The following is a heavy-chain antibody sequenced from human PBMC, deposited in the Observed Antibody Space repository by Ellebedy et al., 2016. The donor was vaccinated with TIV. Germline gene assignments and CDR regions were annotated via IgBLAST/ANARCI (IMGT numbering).Heavy chain of an antibody. J-gene: IGHJ6*02. V-gene: IGHV1-69*13. CDR3: ARVSSFGDDSFTAYFHYAMDV. CDR1: GGTFISYA. D-gene: IGHD3-10*01. CDR2: IIPIFGSA. Sequence: ASVKVSXKASGGTFISYAISWVRQAPGQGLEWMGGIIPIFGSANYAQKFQGRVTITADESTSTAYMDLSSLRSEDTAVYYCARVSSFGDDSFTAYFHYAMDVWGQGTTVLVSS.